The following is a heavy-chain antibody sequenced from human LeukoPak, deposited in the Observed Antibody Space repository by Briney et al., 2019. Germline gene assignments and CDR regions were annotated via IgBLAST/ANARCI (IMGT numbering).Heavy chain of an antibody. CDR1: GASICSYY. Sequence: SETLSLTCTVSGASICSYYWSWIRQPAGKGLEWIGRIYTSGSTNYNPSLKSRVTMSVDTSKNQFSLKLSSVTAADTAVYYCARDRPDYQSSCYFDYWGQGTLVTVSS. V-gene: IGHV4-4*07. D-gene: IGHD2-2*01. CDR2: IYTSGST. J-gene: IGHJ4*02. CDR3: ARDRPDYQSSCYFDY.